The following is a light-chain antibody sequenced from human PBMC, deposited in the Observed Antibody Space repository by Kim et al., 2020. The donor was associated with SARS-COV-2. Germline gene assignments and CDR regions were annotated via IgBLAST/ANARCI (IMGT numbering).Light chain of an antibody. CDR1: DMGSKC. Sequence: APGKTARITCGGNDMGSKCVYWYQQKPGQAPVLVIYYDSDRPSGIPERFSGSNSGNTATLTISRVEAEDEADYYCQVSDSSSDHRVFGGGTQLTVL. CDR3: QVSDSSSDHRV. J-gene: IGLJ3*02. V-gene: IGLV3-21*04. CDR2: YDS.